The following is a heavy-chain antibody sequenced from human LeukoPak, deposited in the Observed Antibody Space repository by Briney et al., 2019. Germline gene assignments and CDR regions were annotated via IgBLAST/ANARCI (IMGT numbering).Heavy chain of an antibody. CDR2: IYYSGST. Sequence: SETLSLTCTVSGGSISSSSYYWGWLRQPPGKGLEWLGSIYYSGSTYYNPSLKSRVTISVDTSKNQFSLKLSSVTAADTAVYYCARLYGDYVANDYWGQGTLVTVSS. CDR1: GGSISSSSYY. J-gene: IGHJ4*02. CDR3: ARLYGDYVANDY. V-gene: IGHV4-39*01. D-gene: IGHD4-17*01.